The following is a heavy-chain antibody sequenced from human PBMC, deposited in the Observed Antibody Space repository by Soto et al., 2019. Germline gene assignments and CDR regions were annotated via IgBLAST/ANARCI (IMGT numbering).Heavy chain of an antibody. V-gene: IGHV1-2*02. Sequence: QVQLVQSGAEVKKPGASVKVSCKAPGYTFTGYYLHWVRQAPGQGLEWMGWIIPNNGGTKYVQKFQGRVTMTRDTSISTDYMEITGLRSDDSAVYFCARGEGGYNDEFDFWGQGTLVTVSS. CDR2: IIPNNGGT. CDR3: ARGEGGYNDEFDF. J-gene: IGHJ4*02. CDR1: GYTFTGYY. D-gene: IGHD1-26*01.